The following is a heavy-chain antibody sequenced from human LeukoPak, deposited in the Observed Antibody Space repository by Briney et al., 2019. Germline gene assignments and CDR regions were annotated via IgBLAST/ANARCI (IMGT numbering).Heavy chain of an antibody. V-gene: IGHV3-21*01. J-gene: IGHJ4*02. CDR2: ISMSSVDI. Sequence: GGSLRLSCAASGFTFSSYSMNWVRQAPGKGLECVASISMSSVDISYADSVKGRFTVSRDDAKNSVYLQMNSLRDEDTAIYYCTAGHAILGSTCSAYWGQGTLLTVSS. D-gene: IGHD3-10*02. CDR1: GFTFSSYS. CDR3: TAGHAILGSTCSAY.